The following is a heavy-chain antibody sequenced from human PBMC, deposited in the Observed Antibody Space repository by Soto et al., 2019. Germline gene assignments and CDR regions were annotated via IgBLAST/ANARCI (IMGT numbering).Heavy chain of an antibody. D-gene: IGHD5-18*01. CDR2: IGTAGDT. Sequence: EVQLVESGGGLVQPGGSLRLSCEASGFTFSSYDMHWVRQATGKGLEWVSAIGTAGDTYYPGSVKGRFTNSRENAKNSLYLQMNSQRAEDTAVYYCARGMDTAMANVDYWGQGTLVTVSS. CDR1: GFTFSSYD. V-gene: IGHV3-13*01. J-gene: IGHJ4*02. CDR3: ARGMDTAMANVDY.